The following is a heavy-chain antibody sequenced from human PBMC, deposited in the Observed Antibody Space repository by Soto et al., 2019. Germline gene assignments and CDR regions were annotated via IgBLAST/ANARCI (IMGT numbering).Heavy chain of an antibody. CDR2: IKQDGSEK. D-gene: IGHD1-1*01. CDR3: ARSKVQKSRFYFDY. CDR1: GFTFSSYW. Sequence: GGSLRLSCAASGFTFSSYWMSWVRQAPGKGLEWVANIKQDGSEKYYVDSVKGRFTISRDNAKNSLYLQMNSLRAEDTAVYYCARSKVQKSRFYFDYWGQGTLVTVSS. J-gene: IGHJ4*02. V-gene: IGHV3-7*01.